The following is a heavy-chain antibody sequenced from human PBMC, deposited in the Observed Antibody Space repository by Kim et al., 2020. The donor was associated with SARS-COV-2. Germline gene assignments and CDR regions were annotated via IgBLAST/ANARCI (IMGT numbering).Heavy chain of an antibody. J-gene: IGHJ6*02. CDR3: ARSSAMSYYYGMDV. V-gene: IGHV5-51*01. D-gene: IGHD5-18*01. Sequence: SPSFQGQVTISADKSISTAYLQWSSLKASDTAMYYCARSSAMSYYYGMDVWGQGTTVTVSS.